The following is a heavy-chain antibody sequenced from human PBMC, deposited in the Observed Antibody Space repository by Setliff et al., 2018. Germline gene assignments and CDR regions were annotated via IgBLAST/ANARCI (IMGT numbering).Heavy chain of an antibody. J-gene: IGHJ1*01. D-gene: IGHD3-22*01. CDR3: ARSGYYNGFQH. CDR1: GGSISSGDYY. CDR2: IYNSGST. Sequence: SETLSLTCTVSGGSISSGDYYWSWIRQPPGMGLEWIGYIYNSGSTYYNPSLKSRVTISVDTSKNQFSLKLSSVTAADTAVYYCARSGYYNGFQHWGQGTLVTVSS. V-gene: IGHV4-30-4*08.